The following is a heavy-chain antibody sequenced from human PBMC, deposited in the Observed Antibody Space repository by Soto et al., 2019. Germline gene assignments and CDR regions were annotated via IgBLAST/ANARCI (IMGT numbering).Heavy chain of an antibody. D-gene: IGHD3-22*01. Sequence: PGGSLRLSCSASGFTFSSYAMHWVRQAPGKGLEYVSAISSNGGSTYYADSVKGRFTISRDNSKNTLYLQMSSLRAEDTAVYYCVKDMRMFSGYYDSSGPPGYYFDYWGQGTLVTVSS. CDR1: GFTFSSYA. CDR2: ISSNGGST. J-gene: IGHJ4*02. CDR3: VKDMRMFSGYYDSSGPPGYYFDY. V-gene: IGHV3-64D*08.